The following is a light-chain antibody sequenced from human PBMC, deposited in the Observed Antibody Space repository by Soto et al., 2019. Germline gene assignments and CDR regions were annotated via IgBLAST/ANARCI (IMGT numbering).Light chain of an antibody. CDR1: QSVLYSSNNKNY. V-gene: IGKV4-1*01. CDR3: QQYYSTPIT. CDR2: WAS. J-gene: IGKJ5*01. Sequence: DIVMTQSPDSLAVSLGERATINCKSSQSVLYSSNNKNYLAWYQQKPGQPPKLLIYWASTRESRVPDRFSGSGSGTDSTLTISSLQAEDVAVYYCQQYYSTPITFGQGTRLEIK.